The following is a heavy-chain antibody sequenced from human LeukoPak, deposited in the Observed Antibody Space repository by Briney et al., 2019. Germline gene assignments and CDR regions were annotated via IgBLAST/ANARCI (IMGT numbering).Heavy chain of an antibody. CDR1: GFTFSSYA. CDR3: ARDKLLMVYAIPYYYYGMDV. V-gene: IGHV3-30-3*01. D-gene: IGHD2-8*01. Sequence: PGRSLRLSCAASGFTFSSYAMHWVRQAPGKGLEWVAVISYDGSNKYYADSVKGRFTISRDNSKNTLYLQMNSLRAEDTAVYYCARDKLLMVYAIPYYYYGMDVWGRGTTVTVSS. CDR2: ISYDGSNK. J-gene: IGHJ6*02.